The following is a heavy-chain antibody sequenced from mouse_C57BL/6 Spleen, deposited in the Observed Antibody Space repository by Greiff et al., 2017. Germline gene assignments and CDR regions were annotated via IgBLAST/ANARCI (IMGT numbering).Heavy chain of an antibody. D-gene: IGHD2-1*01. Sequence: VQLQQSGAELVKPGASVKISCKASGYAFSSYWMNWVKQRPGKGLEWIGQIYPGDGDTNYNGKFKGKATLTADKSSSTAYMQLSSLTSEDSAVYFCARRALLLYYYAMDYWGQGTSVTVSS. J-gene: IGHJ4*01. CDR3: ARRALLLYYYAMDY. V-gene: IGHV1-80*01. CDR2: IYPGDGDT. CDR1: GYAFSSYW.